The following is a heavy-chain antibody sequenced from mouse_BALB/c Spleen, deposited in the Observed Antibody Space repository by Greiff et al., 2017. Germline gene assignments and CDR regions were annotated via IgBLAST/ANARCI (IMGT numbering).Heavy chain of an antibody. CDR2: ISSGGSYT. CDR1: GFAFSSYG. CDR3: ARQKTTGLDY. D-gene: IGHD2-13*01. J-gene: IGHJ2*01. Sequence: EVQGVESGGGLVKPGASLKLSCAASGFAFSSYGMSWVRQTPDKRLEWVATISSGGSYTYYQDSVKGRFTISIDNANTTLYLQMRSMKSEDTAMYYCARQKTTGLDYWGQGTTLTVSS. V-gene: IGHV5-6*01.